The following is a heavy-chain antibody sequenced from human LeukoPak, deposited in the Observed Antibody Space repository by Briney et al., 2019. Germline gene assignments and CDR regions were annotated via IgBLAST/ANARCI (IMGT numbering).Heavy chain of an antibody. D-gene: IGHD3-22*01. CDR3: ARGYDSSGYGPGAFDI. CDR2: ISSSSSYI. CDR1: GFTFSSYS. Sequence: PGGSLRLSCAASGFTFSSYSMNWVRQAPGKGLEWVSSISSSSSYIYYADSVKGRFTISRDNAKNSLYLQMNSLRAEDTAVYYCARGYDSSGYGPGAFDIWGQGTMVTVSS. J-gene: IGHJ3*02. V-gene: IGHV3-21*01.